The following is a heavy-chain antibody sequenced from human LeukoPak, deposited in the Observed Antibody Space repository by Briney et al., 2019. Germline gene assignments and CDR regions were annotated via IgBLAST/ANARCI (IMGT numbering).Heavy chain of an antibody. Sequence: SETLSLTCAVYGGSFSGYHWNWIRQTPGRGLEWIGEINHRGHSNYNPSLESRVTISVDTSKNQFSLKLRSVAAADTAVYYCARDPTTVVTLPYYFDFWGQGTQVTGSS. CDR2: INHRGHS. V-gene: IGHV4-34*01. D-gene: IGHD4-23*01. J-gene: IGHJ4*02. CDR3: ARDPTTVVTLPYYFDF. CDR1: GGSFSGYH.